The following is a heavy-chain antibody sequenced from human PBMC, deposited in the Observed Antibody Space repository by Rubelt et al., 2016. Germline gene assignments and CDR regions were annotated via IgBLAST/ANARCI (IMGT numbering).Heavy chain of an antibody. V-gene: IGHV4-39*07. Sequence: QLQLQESGPGLVKPSETLSLTCTVSGGSISSSSYYWGWIRQPPGKGLEWIGSIYYSGSTYYNPSLKSRVIISGDTSKNQWSLKLSSVTAADTAVDYCARGGQRRVLEWSHYGMDVWGQGTTVTVSS. D-gene: IGHD3-3*01. CDR3: ARGGQRRVLEWSHYGMDV. CDR2: IYYSGST. J-gene: IGHJ6*02. CDR1: GGSISSSSYY.